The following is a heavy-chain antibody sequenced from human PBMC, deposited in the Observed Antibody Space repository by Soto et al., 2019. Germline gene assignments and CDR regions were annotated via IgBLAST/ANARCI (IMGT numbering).Heavy chain of an antibody. Sequence: SETLSXXXTXSXGSXXSSSXXXGWXRQPPGKGLEWIASIKYSGTTFYNPSLKSRVTLSVDTSKNQFALKLSSVTAAETAVYYCARDVDFGEEDVWGQGTTVTVSS. CDR3: ARDVDFGEEDV. V-gene: IGHV4-39*02. J-gene: IGHJ6*02. CDR2: IKYSGTT. D-gene: IGHD4-17*01. CDR1: XGSXXSSSXX.